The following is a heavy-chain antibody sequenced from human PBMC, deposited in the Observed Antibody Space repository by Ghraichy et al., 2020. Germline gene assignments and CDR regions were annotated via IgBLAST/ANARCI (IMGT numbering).Heavy chain of an antibody. D-gene: IGHD6-13*01. V-gene: IGHV1-18*01. CDR3: ARDPGVFSIAAAGTFDY. CDR2: ISAYNGNT. Sequence: ASVKVSCKASGYTFTSYGISWVRQAPGQGLEWMGWISAYNGNTNYAQKLQGRVTMTTDTSTSTAYMELRSLRSDDTAVYYCARDPGVFSIAAAGTFDYWGQGTLVTVSS. CDR1: GYTFTSYG. J-gene: IGHJ4*02.